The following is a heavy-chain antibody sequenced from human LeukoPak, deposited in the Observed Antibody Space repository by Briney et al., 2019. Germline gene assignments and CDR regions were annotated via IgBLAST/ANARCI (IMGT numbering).Heavy chain of an antibody. CDR2: INPNSGAT. Sequence: ASVKVSCKVSGYTFTGYYMHWVRQAPGQGLEWMGWINPNSGATNYAQKFQGRVTMTRDTSISTDYMELSRLRSDDTAVYYCARHSSPEYYFDYWGQGTLVTVSS. J-gene: IGHJ4*02. CDR3: ARHSSPEYYFDY. V-gene: IGHV1-2*02. D-gene: IGHD6-19*01. CDR1: GYTFTGYY.